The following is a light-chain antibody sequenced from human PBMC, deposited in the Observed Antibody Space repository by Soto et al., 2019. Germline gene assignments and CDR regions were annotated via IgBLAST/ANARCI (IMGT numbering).Light chain of an antibody. CDR2: AAS. CDR1: QSVSSSY. CDR3: QQYGSSPWT. V-gene: IGKV3-20*01. Sequence: VLTQSPGPLSLSPGEGAPLSCRASQSVSSSYLAWYQHKPGQAPRLLIYAASSRATGIPDRFSGSGSGTDFTLAISRLEPEDFAVYYCQQYGSSPWTFGQGTKVDIK. J-gene: IGKJ1*01.